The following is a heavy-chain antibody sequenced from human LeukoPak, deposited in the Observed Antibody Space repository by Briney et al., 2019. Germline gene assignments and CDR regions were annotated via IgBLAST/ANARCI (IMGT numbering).Heavy chain of an antibody. Sequence: GGSLRLSCTASGYTFSSYAMTWVRKAPGEGLDCVSAISGSGANTYYADSVKGRFAASRDNSKDTLYLQMRSLRAEDTAVYCARGRSGYGPFDAFDIWGHGTWVTVSS. CDR2: ISGSGANT. V-gene: IGHV3-23*01. CDR3: ARGRSGYGPFDAFDI. J-gene: IGHJ3*02. CDR1: GYTFSSYA. D-gene: IGHD3-22*01.